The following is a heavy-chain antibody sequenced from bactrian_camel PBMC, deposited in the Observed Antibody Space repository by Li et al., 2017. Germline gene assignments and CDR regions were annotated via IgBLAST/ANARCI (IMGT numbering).Heavy chain of an antibody. CDR2: IHSADGTT. Sequence: QVQLVESGGGSVQAGGSLRLSCAGSRYTRTNNCMGWFRQTQGKEREGIASIHSADGTTHYADSVKGRFTISKDNAKNTLYLQMNSLKPEDTAMYLCAAIWNGGDRLDSRSYSWWGQGTQVTVS. CDR1: RYTRTNNC. CDR3: AAIWNGGDRLDSRSYSW. D-gene: IGHD6*01. J-gene: IGHJ4*01. V-gene: IGHV3S63*01.